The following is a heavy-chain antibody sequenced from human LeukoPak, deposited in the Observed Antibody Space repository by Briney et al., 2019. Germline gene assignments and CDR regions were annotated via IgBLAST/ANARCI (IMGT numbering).Heavy chain of an antibody. CDR3: AKEHYIWGSYRYTGSDY. J-gene: IGHJ4*02. D-gene: IGHD3-16*02. V-gene: IGHV3-23*01. Sequence: GGSLRLSCAASGFTFSSYAMSWVRQAPGKGLEGVSAISGSGGISYYADSVKGRFTISRDNSKNTLYLQMNSLRAEDTAVYYCAKEHYIWGSYRYTGSDYWGQGTLVTVSS. CDR2: ISGSGGIS. CDR1: GFTFSSYA.